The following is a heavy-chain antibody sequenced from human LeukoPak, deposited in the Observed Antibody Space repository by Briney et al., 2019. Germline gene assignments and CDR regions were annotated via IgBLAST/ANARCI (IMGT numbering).Heavy chain of an antibody. CDR2: ISAYNGNT. D-gene: IGHD3-22*01. J-gene: IGHJ4*02. Sequence: ASVKVSCKASGYTFTSCGISWVRQAPGQGLEWMGWISAYNGNTNYAQKLQGRVTMTTDTSTSTAYMELRSLRSDDTAVYYCARANYYDSSGYYYYWGQGTLVTVSS. CDR3: ARANYYDSSGYYYY. V-gene: IGHV1-18*01. CDR1: GYTFTSCG.